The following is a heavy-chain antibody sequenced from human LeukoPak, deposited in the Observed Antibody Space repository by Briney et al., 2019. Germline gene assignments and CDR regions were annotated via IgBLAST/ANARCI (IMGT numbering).Heavy chain of an antibody. V-gene: IGHV3-30*19. CDR3: ARGMVSMDV. D-gene: IGHD3-10*01. J-gene: IGHJ6*02. Sequence: PGGSLRLSCAASGFTFSSYGMHWVRQAPGKGLEWVAVISYDGSNKYYADSVKGRFTISRDNSKNTLYLQMNSLRAEDTAVYYCARGMVSMDVWGQGTTVTVSS. CDR2: ISYDGSNK. CDR1: GFTFSSYG.